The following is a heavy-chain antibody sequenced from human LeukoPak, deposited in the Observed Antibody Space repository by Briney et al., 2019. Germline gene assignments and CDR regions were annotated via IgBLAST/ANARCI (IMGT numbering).Heavy chain of an antibody. CDR2: IWYDGSNK. Sequence: PGRPLRLSCAASGVTFSSYGMHWVRQAPGKGLEWVAVIWYDGSNKYYADSVKGRFTISRDNSKNTLYLQMNSLRAEDTAVYYCARGLEHPAAGGFDYWGQGTLVTVSS. CDR1: GVTFSSYG. J-gene: IGHJ4*02. D-gene: IGHD6-25*01. V-gene: IGHV3-33*01. CDR3: ARGLEHPAAGGFDY.